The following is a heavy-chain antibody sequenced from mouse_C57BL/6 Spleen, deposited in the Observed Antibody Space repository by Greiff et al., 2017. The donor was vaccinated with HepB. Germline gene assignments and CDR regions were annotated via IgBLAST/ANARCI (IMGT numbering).Heavy chain of an antibody. V-gene: IGHV1-59*01. CDR1: GYTFTSYW. J-gene: IGHJ4*01. Sequence: QVQLQQPGAELVRPGTSVKLSCKASGYTFTSYWMHWVKQRPGQGLEWIGVIDPSDSYTNYKQKFKGKATLTVDTSSSTAYMQLSSLTSEDSAVYYCARWKVYAMDYWGQGTSVTVSS. CDR2: IDPSDSYT. D-gene: IGHD2-14*01. CDR3: ARWKVYAMDY.